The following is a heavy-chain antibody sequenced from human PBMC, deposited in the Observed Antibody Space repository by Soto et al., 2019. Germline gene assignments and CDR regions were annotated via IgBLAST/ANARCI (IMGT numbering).Heavy chain of an antibody. Sequence: QVQLRESGSGLVKPSQTLSLTCSVSGASVTRDGNCWTWIRQPPGKGLEFVASIYHGGSTFYNPSLRSRDTVSLERSKNQLPLKLTSVTAADTAVYYCVREVDGDSQLDDWGQGTLVTVSS. CDR3: VREVDGDSQLDD. D-gene: IGHD2-15*01. CDR2: IYHGGST. J-gene: IGHJ4*02. CDR1: GASVTRDGNC. V-gene: IGHV4-30-2*01.